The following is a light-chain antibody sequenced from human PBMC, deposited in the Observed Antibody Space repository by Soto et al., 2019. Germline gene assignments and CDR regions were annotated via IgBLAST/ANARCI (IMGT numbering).Light chain of an antibody. V-gene: IGKV3-15*01. Sequence: EIVMTQSPATLSVSPGERATLSCRASQSVSSNLAWYQQKPGQAPRLLIYGASTRATGIPARFSGSGSGTEFTLTISSLQSEGFAVYYCQQYNNWPPLWTFGQGTKVEIK. J-gene: IGKJ1*01. CDR1: QSVSSN. CDR3: QQYNNWPPLWT. CDR2: GAS.